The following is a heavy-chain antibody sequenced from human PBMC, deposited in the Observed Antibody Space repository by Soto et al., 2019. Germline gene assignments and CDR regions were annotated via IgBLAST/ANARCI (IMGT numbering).Heavy chain of an antibody. CDR2: INPNSGGT. V-gene: IGHV1-2*02. Sequence: GASVKVSCKASGYTFTGYYMHWVRQAPGQGLEWMGWINPNSGGTNYAQKFQGRVTMTRDTSIGTAYMELSRLRSDDTAVYYCARDTGYSGYDKRYYYYGMDVWGQGTTVTVSS. CDR1: GYTFTGYY. J-gene: IGHJ6*02. D-gene: IGHD5-12*01. CDR3: ARDTGYSGYDKRYYYYGMDV.